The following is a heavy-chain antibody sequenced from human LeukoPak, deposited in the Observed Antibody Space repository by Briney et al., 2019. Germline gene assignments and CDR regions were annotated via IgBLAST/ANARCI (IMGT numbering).Heavy chain of an antibody. CDR2: IYYSGST. CDR1: GGSIISSSYY. J-gene: IGHJ4*02. V-gene: IGHV4-39*01. CDR3: ARRSGLVGDPARFDY. D-gene: IGHD3-16*01. Sequence: PSETLFLTCTVSGGSIISSSYYWCWIRQPPGKRLEYIAIIYYSGSTYYNPSLKSRVTISVDTTKHQFSLKLSSVTAADTAVYYCARRSGLVGDPARFDYWRQGTLVTVSS.